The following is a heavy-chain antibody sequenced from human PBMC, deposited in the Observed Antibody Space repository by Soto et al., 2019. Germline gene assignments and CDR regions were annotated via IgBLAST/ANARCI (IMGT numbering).Heavy chain of an antibody. D-gene: IGHD6-13*01. CDR1: GFTFSSYW. J-gene: IGHJ5*02. Sequence: GGSLRLSCAASGFTFSSYWMSWVRQAPGKGLEWVANIKQDGSEKYYVDSVKGRFTISRDNAKNSLYLQMNSLRAEDTAVYYCARDRGGAAAGTRNWFDPWGQGTLVTVSS. CDR3: ARDRGGAAAGTRNWFDP. V-gene: IGHV3-7*01. CDR2: IKQDGSEK.